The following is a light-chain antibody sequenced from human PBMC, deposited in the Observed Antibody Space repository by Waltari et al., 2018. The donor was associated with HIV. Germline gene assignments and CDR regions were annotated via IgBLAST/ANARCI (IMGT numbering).Light chain of an antibody. CDR1: QSVSRY. J-gene: IGKJ4*01. CDR2: DTS. Sequence: EIVLTQSPATLSLSPGERATLTCRASQSVSRYLAWYQQKPGQAPRLLSYDTSTRATDIPARFSGSGSGTDFTLTISSLEPEDFAIYFCQQRSNWPHTFGGGTKVEIK. V-gene: IGKV3-11*01. CDR3: QQRSNWPHT.